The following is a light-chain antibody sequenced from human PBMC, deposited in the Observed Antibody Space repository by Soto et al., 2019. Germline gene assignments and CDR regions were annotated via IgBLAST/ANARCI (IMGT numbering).Light chain of an antibody. CDR2: GDI. CDR3: QSYDSSLRGVL. V-gene: IGLV1-40*01. Sequence: QSVLTQPPSVSGAPGQRVTISRTGSSSNIGAGYNVHWYQQLPGTAPKLLIYGDIDRPSGVPDRFSGSKSGTSASLAITGLQAEDEADYYCQSYDSSLRGVLFGGGTKLTVL. J-gene: IGLJ2*01. CDR1: SSNIGAGYN.